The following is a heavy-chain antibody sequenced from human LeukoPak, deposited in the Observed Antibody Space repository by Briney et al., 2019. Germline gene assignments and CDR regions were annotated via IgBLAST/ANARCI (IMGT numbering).Heavy chain of an antibody. CDR3: ASLLLQSTN. CDR1: GFTFSSYW. V-gene: IGHV3-48*04. CDR2: ISSSSSTI. Sequence: PGESLRLSCAASGFTFSSYWMNWVRQAPGKGLEWVSYISSSSSTIYYADSVKGRFTISRDNAKNSLYLQMNSLRAEDTAVYYCASLLLQSTNWGQGTLVTVSS. J-gene: IGHJ4*02. D-gene: IGHD5-24*01.